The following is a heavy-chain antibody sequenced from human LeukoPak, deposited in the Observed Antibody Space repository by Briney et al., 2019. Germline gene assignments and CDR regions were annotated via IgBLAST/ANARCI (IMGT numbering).Heavy chain of an antibody. CDR1: GYSISSGYY. V-gene: IGHV4-38-2*02. CDR3: ACGVAAASWLYFDY. Sequence: SETLSLTCTVSGYSISSGYYWGWIRQPPGKGLEWIGSIYHSGSTYYNPSLKSRVTISVDTSKNQFSLKLSSVTAADTAVYYCACGVAAASWLYFDYWGQGSLVTVSS. D-gene: IGHD6-13*01. J-gene: IGHJ4*02. CDR2: IYHSGST.